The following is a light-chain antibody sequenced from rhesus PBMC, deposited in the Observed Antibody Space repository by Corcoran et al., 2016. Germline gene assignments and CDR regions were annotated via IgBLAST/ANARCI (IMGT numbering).Light chain of an antibody. CDR1: QSIRSR. CDR2: KAS. J-gene: IGKJ1*01. V-gene: IGKV1-22*01. Sequence: DIQMTQSPSSLSASVGDTVTITCRASQSIRSRSDWYQQNQGKAPKVLIYKASSLQSGLPSRFSGSGSGTDFSLTISSLQPEDFATYYCIQYNNSPPTFGQGTKVEIK. CDR3: IQYNNSPPT.